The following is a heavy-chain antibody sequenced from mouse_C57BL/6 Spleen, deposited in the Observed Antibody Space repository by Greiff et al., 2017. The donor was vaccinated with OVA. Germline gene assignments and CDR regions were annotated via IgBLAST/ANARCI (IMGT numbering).Heavy chain of an antibody. J-gene: IGHJ4*01. CDR3: ARGNYGNYLYAMDY. Sequence: QVQLQQPGAELVKPGASVKLSCKASGYTFTSYWMHWVKQRPGRGLEWIGRIDPTRGGTKYNEKFKSKATLTVDKPSSTAYMQLSSLTSEDSAVYYCARGNYGNYLYAMDYWGQGTSVTVSS. CDR2: IDPTRGGT. D-gene: IGHD2-1*01. V-gene: IGHV1-72*01. CDR1: GYTFTSYW.